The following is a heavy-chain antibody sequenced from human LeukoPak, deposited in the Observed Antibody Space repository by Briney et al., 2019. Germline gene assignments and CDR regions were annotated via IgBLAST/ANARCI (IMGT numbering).Heavy chain of an antibody. CDR3: ARGDGDYAKTHWVFDY. V-gene: IGHV3-30-3*01. D-gene: IGHD4-17*01. CDR1: GFTFSSYA. CDR2: ISYDGSNK. Sequence: GGSLRLSCAASGFTFSSYAVHWVRQAPGKGLEWVAVISYDGSNKYYADSVKGRFTISRDNSKNTLYLQMNSLRAEDTAVYYCARGDGDYAKTHWVFDYWGQGTLVTVSS. J-gene: IGHJ4*02.